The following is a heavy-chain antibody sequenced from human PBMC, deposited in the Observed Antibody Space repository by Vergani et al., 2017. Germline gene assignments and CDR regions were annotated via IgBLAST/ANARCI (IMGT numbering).Heavy chain of an antibody. Sequence: EVQLLESGGDLVQPGGSLRLSCAASGFTFNHYAMNWVRQAPGKGLEWVSGISGSGGSTYYAGSVKGRFTISRDSSKNTLYLQMNSLSAGDTAVYYCANTIRSWIRFDYWGQGTLVTVSS. V-gene: IGHV3-23*01. D-gene: IGHD5-18*01. CDR1: GFTFNHYA. CDR2: ISGSGGST. CDR3: ANTIRSWIRFDY. J-gene: IGHJ4*02.